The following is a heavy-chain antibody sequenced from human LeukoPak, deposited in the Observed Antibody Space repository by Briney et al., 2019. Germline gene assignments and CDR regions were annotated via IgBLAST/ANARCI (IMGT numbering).Heavy chain of an antibody. D-gene: IGHD1-26*01. CDR2: IWYDGSNK. CDR1: VFTFSSYG. CDR3: TRGYEVGATFDY. Sequence: AGGSLRLSCAASVFTFSSYGMHWVRQAPGKGLEWVAVIWYDGSNKYYADSVKGRFTISRDNSKTKLYLQMNSVRAEGTAVYCCTRGYEVGATFDYWGQAPLVIVSS. V-gene: IGHV3-33*01. J-gene: IGHJ4*02.